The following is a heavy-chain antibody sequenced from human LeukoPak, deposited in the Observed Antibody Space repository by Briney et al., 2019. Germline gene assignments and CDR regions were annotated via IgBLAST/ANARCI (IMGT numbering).Heavy chain of an antibody. J-gene: IGHJ4*02. V-gene: IGHV3-23*01. CDR2: ISGSGGST. CDR3: AKDYCGGDCYFGFDY. CDR1: GFTFSSYA. Sequence: PGGSLRLSCAASGFTFSSYAMCWVRQAPGNGLEWVSAISGSGGSTYYADSVKGRFTISRDNSKNTLYLQMNSLRAEDTAVYYCAKDYCGGDCYFGFDYWGQGTLVTVSS. D-gene: IGHD2-21*02.